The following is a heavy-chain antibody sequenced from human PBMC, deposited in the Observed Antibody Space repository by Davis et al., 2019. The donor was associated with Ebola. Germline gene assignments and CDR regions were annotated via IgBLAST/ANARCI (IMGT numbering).Heavy chain of an antibody. CDR1: GGSISSSSYY. D-gene: IGHD3-3*01. J-gene: IGHJ4*02. CDR3: ARLKRITTLFDPMDYFDY. Sequence: PSETLSLTCTVSGGSISSSSYYWGWIRQPPGKGLEWIGSIYYSGSTNYNPSLKSRVTISVDTSKNQFSLKLSSVTAADTAVYYCARLKRITTLFDPMDYFDYWGQGTLVTVSS. CDR2: IYYSGST. V-gene: IGHV4-39*07.